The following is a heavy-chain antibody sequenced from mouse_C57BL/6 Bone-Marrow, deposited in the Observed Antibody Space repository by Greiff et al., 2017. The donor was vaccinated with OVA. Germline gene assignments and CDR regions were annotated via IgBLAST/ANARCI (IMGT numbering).Heavy chain of an antibody. Sequence: VQLVESGAELARPGASVKMSCKASGYTFTSYTMHWVKQRPGQGLEWIGYINPSSGYTKYNQKFKDKATLTADKSSSTAYMQLSSLTSEDSAVYYCARGAQATYWGQGTTLTVSS. J-gene: IGHJ2*01. CDR1: GYTFTSYT. V-gene: IGHV1-4*01. D-gene: IGHD3-2*02. CDR3: ARGAQATY. CDR2: INPSSGYT.